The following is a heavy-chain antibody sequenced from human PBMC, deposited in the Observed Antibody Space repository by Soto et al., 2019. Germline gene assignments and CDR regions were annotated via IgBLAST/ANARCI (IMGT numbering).Heavy chain of an antibody. Sequence: GESLKISCKGSGYSFPTYWIAWVRQMPGKGLEWMGIIYPGDSDTRYSPSFQGQVTISADKSINTAYLQWSSLRASDTAMYYCARHDAFYDNSGSHWGQGTLVTVSS. D-gene: IGHD3-22*01. J-gene: IGHJ4*02. CDR3: ARHDAFYDNSGSH. CDR1: GYSFPTYW. V-gene: IGHV5-51*01. CDR2: IYPGDSDT.